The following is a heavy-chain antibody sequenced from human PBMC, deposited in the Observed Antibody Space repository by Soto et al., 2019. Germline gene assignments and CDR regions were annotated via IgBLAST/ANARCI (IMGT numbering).Heavy chain of an antibody. CDR2: INHSGST. D-gene: IGHD6-19*01. V-gene: IGHV4-34*01. Sequence: SETLSLTCAVHGGSFSGYYWSWIRQPPGKGLEWIGEINHSGSTNYNPSLKSRVTISVDTSKNQFSLKLSSVTAADTAVYYCARRKQWLVRGAAFDIWGQGTMVTVSS. CDR1: GGSFSGYY. CDR3: ARRKQWLVRGAAFDI. J-gene: IGHJ3*02.